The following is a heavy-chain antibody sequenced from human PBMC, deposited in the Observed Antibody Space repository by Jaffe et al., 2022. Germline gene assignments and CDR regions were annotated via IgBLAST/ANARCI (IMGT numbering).Heavy chain of an antibody. Sequence: QVQLQESGPGLLKPSETLSLTCSVSGGSIGNNYWNWIRQSPGRGLEWIGNIQYTGVTNYNPSLKSRVTISLDTSKEQFSLRLSSVTAADTAVYYCARARDGHDYNYWLRFGVTLDYWGQGTLVTVSS. D-gene: IGHD3-10*01. J-gene: IGHJ4*02. CDR1: GGSIGNNY. V-gene: IGHV4-59*01. CDR3: ARARDGHDYNYWLRFGVTLDY. CDR2: IQYTGVT.